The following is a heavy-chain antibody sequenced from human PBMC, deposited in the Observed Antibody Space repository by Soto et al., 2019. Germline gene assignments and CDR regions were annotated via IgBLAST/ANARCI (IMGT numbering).Heavy chain of an antibody. CDR1: GGSISSYY. D-gene: IGHD3-9*01. CDR3: AREVNYDILTGYFRSYNWFDP. J-gene: IGHJ5*02. V-gene: IGHV4-59*01. CDR2: IYYSGST. Sequence: SETLSLTCTVSGGSISSYYWSRIRQPPGKGLEWIGYIYYSGSTNYNPSLKSRVTISVDTSKNQFSLKLSSVTAADTAVYYCAREVNYDILTGYFRSYNWFDPWGQGTLVTVSS.